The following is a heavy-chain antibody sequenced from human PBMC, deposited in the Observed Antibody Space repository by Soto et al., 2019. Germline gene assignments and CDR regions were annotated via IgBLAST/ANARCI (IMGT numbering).Heavy chain of an antibody. D-gene: IGHD1-26*01. V-gene: IGHV1-8*01. CDR3: ARGVSAGVDY. CDR2: MQPSTGRT. CDR1: GYSFTSLD. J-gene: IGHJ4*02. Sequence: ASVKVSCKASGYSFTSLDINWVRQTAGQGLEWMGWMQPSTGRTGYAQKFQGRVTVTRDTSINTAYMELTTLTSDDTAFYYCARGVSAGVDYWGQGTLVTVSS.